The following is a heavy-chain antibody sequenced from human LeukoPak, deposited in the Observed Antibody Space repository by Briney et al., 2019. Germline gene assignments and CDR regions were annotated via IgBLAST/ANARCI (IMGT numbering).Heavy chain of an antibody. V-gene: IGHV4-59*01. J-gene: IGHJ4*02. D-gene: IGHD3-3*01. CDR2: IYYSGST. CDR3: ASRSSIWSGYQDTLYYFDS. CDR1: GGSISSYY. Sequence: SETLSLTCTVSGGSISSYYWSWIRQPPGKRLEWIGHIYYSGSTNYNPSLKSGVTISVDTSKNQFSLKLSSVTAADTAVYYCASRSSIWSGYQDTLYYFDSWGQGTLVTVSS.